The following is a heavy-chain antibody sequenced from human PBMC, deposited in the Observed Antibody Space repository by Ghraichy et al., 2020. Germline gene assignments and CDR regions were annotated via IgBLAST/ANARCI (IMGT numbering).Heavy chain of an antibody. CDR2: INHSGST. CDR3: ASTYPHTYSSGWYY. J-gene: IGHJ4*02. D-gene: IGHD6-19*01. Sequence: ESLNISCAVYGGSFSGYYWSWIRQPPGKGLEWIGEINHSGSTNYNPSLKSRVTIDTSKNQFSLKLSSVTAADTAVYYCASTYPHTYSSGWYYWGQGTLVTVSS. CDR1: GGSFSGYY. V-gene: IGHV4-34*01.